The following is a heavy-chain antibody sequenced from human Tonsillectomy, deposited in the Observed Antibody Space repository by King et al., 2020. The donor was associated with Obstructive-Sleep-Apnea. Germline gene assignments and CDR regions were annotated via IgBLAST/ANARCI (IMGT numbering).Heavy chain of an antibody. CDR3: ARHEQADYRGWYLFEY. CDR2: INPGDSDT. D-gene: IGHD6-19*01. V-gene: IGHV5-51*01. CDR1: GYSSTKYW. Sequence: VQLVESGAEVKKPGESLKISCKGSGYSSTKYWIGWVRQMPGKGLEWMGIINPGDSDTRYSPSFQGQVTISADKSINTAYLQWSSLKASDTAMYYCARHEQADYRGWYLFEYRGQGTLVTVSS. J-gene: IGHJ4*02.